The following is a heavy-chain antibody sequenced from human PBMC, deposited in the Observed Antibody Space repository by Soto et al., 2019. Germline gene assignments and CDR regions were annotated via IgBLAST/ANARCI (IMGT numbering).Heavy chain of an antibody. J-gene: IGHJ6*03. CDR1: GYTFTSYA. Sequence: ASVKVSCKASGYTFTSYAMHWVRQAPGQRLEWMGWINAGNGNTKYSQKFQGRVTITRDTSASTAYMELSSLRSEDTAVYYCATNLLSVAGTAGYYYYMDVWGKGTXVTVSS. CDR3: ATNLLSVAGTAGYYYYMDV. CDR2: INAGNGNT. V-gene: IGHV1-3*01. D-gene: IGHD6-19*01.